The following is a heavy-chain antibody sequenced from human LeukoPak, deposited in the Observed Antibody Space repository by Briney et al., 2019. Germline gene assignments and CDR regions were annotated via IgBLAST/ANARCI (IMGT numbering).Heavy chain of an antibody. CDR3: ARDLGYDSSGYPPDFGY. V-gene: IGHV1-2*02. CDR2: INPNSGGT. J-gene: IGHJ4*02. D-gene: IGHD3-22*01. Sequence: GASVKVSCKASGYTFTGYYMHWVRQAPGQGLEWMGWINPNSGGTNYAQKFQGRVTMTRDTSINTAYMELSRLRSDDTAVYYCARDLGYDSSGYPPDFGYWGQGTLVTVSS. CDR1: GYTFTGYY.